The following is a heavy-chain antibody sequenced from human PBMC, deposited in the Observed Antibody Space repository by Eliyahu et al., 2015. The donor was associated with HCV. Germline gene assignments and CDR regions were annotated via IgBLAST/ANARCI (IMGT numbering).Heavy chain of an antibody. V-gene: IGHV3-15*01. CDR1: GFXFSNAW. CDR2: IKSKTDGGTT. D-gene: IGHD3-3*01. Sequence: EVQLVESGGGLVKPGGSLRLSCAASGFXFSNAWMSWVRQAPGKGLEWVGRIKSKTDGGTTDYAAPVKGRFTISRDDSKNTLYLQMNSLKTEDTAVYYCTTQIFGVVIYMWGQGTLVTVSS. CDR3: TTQIFGVVIYM. J-gene: IGHJ4*02.